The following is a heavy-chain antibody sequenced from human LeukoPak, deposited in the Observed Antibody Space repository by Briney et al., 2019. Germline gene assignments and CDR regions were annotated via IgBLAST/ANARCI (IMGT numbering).Heavy chain of an antibody. Sequence: GGSLRLSCAASGFTFSRYAMSWVRQAPGKGLEWISAISGSGGSTYYADSVKGRFTISRDNSKNPLYLQMNSLRAEDTAVYYCAKWELTTVTTDWFDPRGQGTLVTVSS. CDR3: AKWELTTVTTDWFDP. J-gene: IGHJ5*02. V-gene: IGHV3-23*01. CDR1: GFTFSRYA. D-gene: IGHD4-17*01. CDR2: ISGSGGST.